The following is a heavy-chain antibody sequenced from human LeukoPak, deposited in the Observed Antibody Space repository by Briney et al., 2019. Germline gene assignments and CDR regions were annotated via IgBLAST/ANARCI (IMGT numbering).Heavy chain of an antibody. CDR3: AKDPQTPTYFDY. Sequence: PGGSLRLSCAASGFTFSSYEMNWVRQAPGKGLEWVSAISGSGGSTYYADSVKGRFTIPRDNSKNTLYLQMNSLRAEDTAVYYCAKDPQTPTYFDYWGQGTLVTVSS. CDR1: GFTFSSYE. V-gene: IGHV3-23*01. CDR2: ISGSGGST. J-gene: IGHJ4*02.